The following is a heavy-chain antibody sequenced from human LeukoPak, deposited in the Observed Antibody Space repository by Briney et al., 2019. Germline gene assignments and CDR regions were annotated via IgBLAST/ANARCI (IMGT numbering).Heavy chain of an antibody. Sequence: GGSLRLSCAVSGITLSNYGMSWVRQAPGKGLEWVEGISDSGGRTNYADSVKGRFTISRDNPKNTLYLQMNSLRAEDTAVYFCAKRGVVIRVILVGFHKEANYFDSWGQGALVTVSS. CDR2: ISDSGGRT. D-gene: IGHD3-22*01. CDR1: GITLSNYG. CDR3: AKRGVVIRVILVGFHKEANYFDS. V-gene: IGHV3-23*01. J-gene: IGHJ4*02.